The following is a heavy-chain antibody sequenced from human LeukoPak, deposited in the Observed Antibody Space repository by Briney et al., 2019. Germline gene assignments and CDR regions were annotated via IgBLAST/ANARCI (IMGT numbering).Heavy chain of an antibody. V-gene: IGHV1-24*01. Sequence: ASVKVSCKVSGYTLTELSMHWVRQAPGKGLEWMGGFDPEDGETIYAQKFQGRVTMTEDTSTDTAYMELSSLRSEDTAVYYCATEEDDDSGSFAAFDIWGQGTMVTVSS. CDR2: FDPEDGET. D-gene: IGHD3-10*01. J-gene: IGHJ3*02. CDR1: GYTLTELS. CDR3: ATEEDDDSGSFAAFDI.